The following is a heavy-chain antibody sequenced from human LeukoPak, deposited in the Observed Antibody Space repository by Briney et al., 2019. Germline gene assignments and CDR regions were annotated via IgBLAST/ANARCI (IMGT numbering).Heavy chain of an antibody. CDR3: ATRGSDFWSGFDY. CDR2: FDPENAEI. CDR1: GNTLRELP. D-gene: IGHD3-3*01. Sequence: GASVKVSCKLSGNTLRELPIQWVRQAGGKGLEWMAGFDPENAEIVYAQKFQGRVTMTEDTSTNTAYMELTSLTSDDTALHYCATRGSDFWSGFDYWGQGTQVTVSS. J-gene: IGHJ4*02. V-gene: IGHV1-24*01.